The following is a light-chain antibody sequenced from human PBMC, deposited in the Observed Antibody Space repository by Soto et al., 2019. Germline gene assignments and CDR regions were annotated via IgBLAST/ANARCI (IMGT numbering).Light chain of an antibody. CDR2: GAS. CDR1: QSVSHNY. Sequence: EIVLTQSPGTLSMSPGERATLSCRASQSVSHNYLAWYQQKPGQAPRLLIYGASNRATGIPDRFSGSGSGTDITLTISRLEPEDFAAYYWPQYGSSGTFGQGTKVEIK. V-gene: IGKV3-20*01. J-gene: IGKJ1*01. CDR3: PQYGSSGT.